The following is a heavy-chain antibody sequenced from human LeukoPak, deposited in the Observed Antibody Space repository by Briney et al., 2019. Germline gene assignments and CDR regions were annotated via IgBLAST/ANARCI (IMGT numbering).Heavy chain of an antibody. CDR3: AREILDYGEKLDAFDI. Sequence: PSETLSLTCTVSGGSISSGGYYWSWIRQPPGKGLEWIGYIYHSGSTYYNPSLKSRVTISVDTSKNQFSLKLSSVTAADTAVYYCAREILDYGEKLDAFDIWGQGTMVTVSS. D-gene: IGHD4-17*01. V-gene: IGHV4-30-2*01. CDR1: GGSISSGGYY. CDR2: IYHSGST. J-gene: IGHJ3*02.